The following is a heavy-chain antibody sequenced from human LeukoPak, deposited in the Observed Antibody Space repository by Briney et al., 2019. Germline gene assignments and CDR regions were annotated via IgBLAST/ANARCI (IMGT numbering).Heavy chain of an antibody. V-gene: IGHV1-69*13. CDR2: VIPIFGTA. CDR3: ARGVAVAGTIDRSVFPYYFDY. D-gene: IGHD6-19*01. J-gene: IGHJ4*02. Sequence: SVKVSCKASGGTFSSYAISWVRQAPGQGLEWMGGVIPIFGTANYAQKFQGRVTITADESTSTAYMELSSLRSEDTAVYYCARGVAVAGTIDRSVFPYYFDYWGQGTLVTVSS. CDR1: GGTFSSYA.